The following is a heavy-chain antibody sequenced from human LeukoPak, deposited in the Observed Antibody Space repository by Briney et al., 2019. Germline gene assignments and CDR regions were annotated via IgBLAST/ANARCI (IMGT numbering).Heavy chain of an antibody. V-gene: IGHV4-30-2*01. D-gene: IGHD2-8*01. CDR3: ARGTSYCTNGVCYREGMDV. CDR2: IYHSGST. Sequence: SQTLSLTCAVSGESISSGGYSRSWIRQPPGKGLEWIGYIYHSGSTYYNPSLKSRVTISVDRSKNQFSLKLSSVTAADTAVYYCARGTSYCTNGVCYREGMDVWGQGTTVTVSS. CDR1: GESISSGGYS. J-gene: IGHJ6*02.